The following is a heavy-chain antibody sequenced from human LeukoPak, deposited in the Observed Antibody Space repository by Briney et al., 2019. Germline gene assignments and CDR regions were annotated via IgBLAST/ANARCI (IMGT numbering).Heavy chain of an antibody. CDR3: AREVYCTNGVCYTPSFDY. V-gene: IGHV1-46*01. CDR1: GYTFTSYY. D-gene: IGHD2-8*01. J-gene: IGHJ4*02. Sequence: ASVKVSCKASGYTFTSYYMHWVRQAPGQGLEWMGIINPSGGSTSYAQKFQGRVTMTRDMSTSTVYMELSSLRSEDTAVYYCAREVYCTNGVCYTPSFDYRGQGTLVTVSS. CDR2: INPSGGST.